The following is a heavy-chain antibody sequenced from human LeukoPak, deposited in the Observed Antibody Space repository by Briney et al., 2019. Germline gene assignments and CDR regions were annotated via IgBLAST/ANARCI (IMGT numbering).Heavy chain of an antibody. CDR3: ARDLSGVTGYTYGRGIDY. V-gene: IGHV3-30*04. CDR2: ISYDGSNK. CDR1: GFTFSSYA. J-gene: IGHJ4*02. D-gene: IGHD5-18*01. Sequence: GGSLRLSCAASGFTFSSYAMHWVRQAPGKGLEWVAVISYDGSNKYYADSVKGRFTISRDNAKTSLYLQMNSLRAEDTAVYYCARDLSGVTGYTYGRGIDYWGQGTLVTVSS.